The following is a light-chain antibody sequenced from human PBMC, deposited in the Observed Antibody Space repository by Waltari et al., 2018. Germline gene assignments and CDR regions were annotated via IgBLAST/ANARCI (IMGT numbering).Light chain of an antibody. Sequence: IQMTLSPTSLSASVGDRVTITCQASPDISNCLNWYQQKPGRAPKLLIYDASILEPGVPSRLSGSGSGTHFSFTISGLQTDDFGTYYCQQCDDVPFTFGPGTKVEMK. CDR1: PDISNC. V-gene: IGKV1-33*01. CDR2: DAS. CDR3: QQCDDVPFT. J-gene: IGKJ3*01.